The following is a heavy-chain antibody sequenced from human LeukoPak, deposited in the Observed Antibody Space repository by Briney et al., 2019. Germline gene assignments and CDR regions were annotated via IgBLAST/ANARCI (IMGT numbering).Heavy chain of an antibody. CDR3: AKRGIVIRGVLVIGFHKEAYYFNY. Sequence: SGGSLRLSCVVSGITLSNCSMSWVRQAPGKGLEWVSGISESGGSTKYADSVKGRFTISRDNSLNTVYLQMSSLRAEDTAVYFCAKRGIVIRGVLVIGFHKEAYYFNYWGQGILVTVSS. D-gene: IGHD3-10*01. CDR1: GITLSNCS. J-gene: IGHJ4*02. V-gene: IGHV3-23*01. CDR2: ISESGGST.